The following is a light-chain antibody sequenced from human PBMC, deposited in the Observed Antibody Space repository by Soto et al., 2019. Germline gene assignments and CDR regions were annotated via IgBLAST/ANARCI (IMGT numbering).Light chain of an antibody. CDR1: SSDVGGYNY. CDR3: CSSASSDTYV. V-gene: IGLV2-11*01. CDR2: DVI. J-gene: IGLJ1*01. Sequence: QPVLTQPRSVSGSPGQSVTISCTGTSSDVGGYNYVSWYQQYPGKAPKLMMYDVIKRPSGVPDRFSGSKSGNTASLTISGLQAEDEADYYCCSSASSDTYVFGTGTKLTVL.